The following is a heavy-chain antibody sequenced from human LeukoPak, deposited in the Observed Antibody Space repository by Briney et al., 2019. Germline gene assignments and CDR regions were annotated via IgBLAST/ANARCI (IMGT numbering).Heavy chain of an antibody. CDR2: ISSSSSYI. CDR1: GFTFSSYG. Sequence: GGTLRLSCGASGFTFSSYGMSWVRQAPGKGLEWVSSISSSSSYIYYADSVKGRFTISRDNARNSLYLQMNSLRAEDTAVYYCARGEWSSSPFDYWGQGTLVTVSS. D-gene: IGHD6-6*01. CDR3: ARGEWSSSPFDY. J-gene: IGHJ4*02. V-gene: IGHV3-21*01.